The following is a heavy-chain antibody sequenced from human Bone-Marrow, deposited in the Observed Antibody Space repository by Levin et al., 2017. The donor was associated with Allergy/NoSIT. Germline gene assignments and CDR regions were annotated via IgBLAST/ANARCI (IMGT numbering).Heavy chain of an antibody. D-gene: IGHD5-18*01. Sequence: SQTLSLPCTVSGDSIDTGYWGWIRQTPGRGLEWIAYMSSDGDSYYNPSLDGRVTISADSSNNQFLLKLTSVTAADTAIYYCARHTAPAGRNWFDPWGQGILVTVSS. J-gene: IGHJ5*02. CDR3: ARHTAPAGRNWFDP. CDR1: GDSIDTGY. CDR2: MSSDGDS. V-gene: IGHV4-59*01.